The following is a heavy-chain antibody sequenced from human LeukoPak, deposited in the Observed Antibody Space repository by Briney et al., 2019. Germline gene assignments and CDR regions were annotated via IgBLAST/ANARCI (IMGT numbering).Heavy chain of an antibody. V-gene: IGHV3-7*01. J-gene: IGHJ3*02. CDR1: GFTFSSYW. CDR2: IKQDGSEK. D-gene: IGHD3-22*01. Sequence: GGSLRPSCAASGFTFSSYWMSWVRQAPGKGLEGVANIKQDGSEKYYVDSVKGRFTISRDNAKNSLYLQMNSLRAEDTAVYYCARVRKYYYDSSGYSRPIGAFDIWGQGTMVTVSS. CDR3: ARVRKYYYDSSGYSRPIGAFDI.